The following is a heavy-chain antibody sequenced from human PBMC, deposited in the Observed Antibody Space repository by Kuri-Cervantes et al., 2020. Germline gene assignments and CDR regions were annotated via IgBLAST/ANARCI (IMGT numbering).Heavy chain of an antibody. J-gene: IGHJ4*02. CDR1: DNTLTELS. Sequence: ASVKVSCKVPDNTLTELSMHWVRQAPGRGLECMGTFDPEDGETVYAQRFQGRVTITTDESTSTAYMELSSLRSEDTAVYYCARVGYYYDSSGYYDYWGQGTLVTVSS. CDR2: FDPEDGET. D-gene: IGHD3-22*01. CDR3: ARVGYYYDSSGYYDY. V-gene: IGHV1-24*01.